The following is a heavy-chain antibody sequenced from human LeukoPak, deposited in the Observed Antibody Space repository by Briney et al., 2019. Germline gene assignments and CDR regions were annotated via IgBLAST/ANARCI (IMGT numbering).Heavy chain of an antibody. CDR2: ISWNSGSI. Sequence: GGSLRLSCAASGFTFDDYAMHWVRQAPGKGLEWVSGISWNSGSIGYADSVKGRFTIFRDNAKDSLYLQMNSLRAEDTALYYCAKAANPAVASHIDYWGQGTLVTVSS. CDR1: GFTFDDYA. V-gene: IGHV3-9*01. J-gene: IGHJ4*02. D-gene: IGHD6-19*01. CDR3: AKAANPAVASHIDY.